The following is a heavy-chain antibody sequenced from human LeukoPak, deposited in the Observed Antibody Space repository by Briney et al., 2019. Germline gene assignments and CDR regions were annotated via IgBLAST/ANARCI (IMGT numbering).Heavy chain of an antibody. CDR3: AREDGSLRFLEWLPYYYYYGMDV. D-gene: IGHD3-3*01. J-gene: IGHJ6*02. Sequence: SETLSLTCTVSGGSISSYYWSWIRQPPGKGLEWIGYIYYSGSTNYNPSLKSRVTISVDTSKNQFSLKLSSVTAADTAVYYCAREDGSLRFLEWLPYYYYYGMDVWGQGTTVTVSS. CDR1: GGSISSYY. V-gene: IGHV4-59*01. CDR2: IYYSGST.